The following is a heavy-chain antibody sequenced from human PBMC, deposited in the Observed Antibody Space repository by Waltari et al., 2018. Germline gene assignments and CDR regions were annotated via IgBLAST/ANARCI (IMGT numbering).Heavy chain of an antibody. J-gene: IGHJ4*02. D-gene: IGHD3-10*01. V-gene: IGHV3-74*01. CDR1: GFTFSKNY. Sequence: EVQLVESGGGLVQSGGSLRLYCAASGFTFSKNYMHWVRQAPGKGLVWVSRTSSDGSSTSYANSVKGRFTISRDNAKNTLYLQMNSLRAEDTAIYFCARGQFGDYDWGQGTLVTVSS. CDR2: TSSDGSST. CDR3: ARGQFGDYD.